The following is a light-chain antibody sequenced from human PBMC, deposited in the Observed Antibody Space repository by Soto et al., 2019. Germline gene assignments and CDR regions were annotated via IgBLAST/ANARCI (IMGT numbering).Light chain of an antibody. V-gene: IGLV1-51*01. CDR1: NSNIGKNY. Sequence: QSVLTQPPSVSAAPGQKVSMSCSGSNSNIGKNYVFWYQQLPGTAPKLLIYDNIRRPSGIPDRFSGSKSGTSVTLDISGLQTGDEADYYCGTWDSSLSAVIFGGGTKLTVL. J-gene: IGLJ2*01. CDR3: GTWDSSLSAVI. CDR2: DNI.